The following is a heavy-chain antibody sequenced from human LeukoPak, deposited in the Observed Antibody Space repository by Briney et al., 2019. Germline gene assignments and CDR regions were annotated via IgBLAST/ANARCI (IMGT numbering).Heavy chain of an antibody. CDR3: ARVEYSSSSGTYYFDY. CDR1: GGSISTYY. Sequence: SETLSLTCTVSGGSISTYYWSWIRQPAGKGLEWIGRIYTSGSTKYNPSLKSRVTMSVDTSKNQFSLKLTSVTAADTAVYYCARVEYSSSSGTYYFDYWGQGTLVTVSS. V-gene: IGHV4-4*07. CDR2: IYTSGST. D-gene: IGHD6-6*01. J-gene: IGHJ4*02.